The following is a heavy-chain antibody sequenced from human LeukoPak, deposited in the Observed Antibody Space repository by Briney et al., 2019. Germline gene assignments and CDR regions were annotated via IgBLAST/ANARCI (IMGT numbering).Heavy chain of an antibody. Sequence: SVKVSCKASGGTFSSYAISWVRQAPGQGLEWMGRIIPIFGTANYAQKFQGRVTITTDESTSTAYMELSSLRSEGTAVYYCARAPYYYDSSGYPPDYWGQGTLVTVSS. V-gene: IGHV1-69*05. CDR1: GGTFSSYA. D-gene: IGHD3-22*01. CDR2: IIPIFGTA. CDR3: ARAPYYYDSSGYPPDY. J-gene: IGHJ4*02.